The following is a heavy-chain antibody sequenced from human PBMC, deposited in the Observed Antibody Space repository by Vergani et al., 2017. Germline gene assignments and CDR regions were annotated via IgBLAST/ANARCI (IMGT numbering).Heavy chain of an antibody. J-gene: IGHJ4*02. D-gene: IGHD1-26*01. V-gene: IGHV3-64D*06. CDR2: ISSNGGST. Sequence: EVQLVESGGGLVQPGGSLRLSCSASGFTFSSYAMHWVRQAPGKGLEYVSAISSNGGSTYYADSVKGRFTISRDNSKNTLYLQMSSLRAEDTAVYYCVKDQSPGIVGATKGDYWGQGTLVTVSS. CDR3: VKDQSPGIVGATKGDY. CDR1: GFTFSSYA.